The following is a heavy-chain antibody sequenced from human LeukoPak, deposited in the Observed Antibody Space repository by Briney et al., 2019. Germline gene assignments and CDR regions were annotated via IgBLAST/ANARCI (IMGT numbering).Heavy chain of an antibody. CDR2: IYYSGST. V-gene: IGHV4-59*01. CDR3: ARTTEGGYTYGYFYYYYMDV. CDR1: GGSISSYY. Sequence: KPSETLSLTCTVPGGSISSYYWSWIRQPPGKGLEWIGYIYYSGSTNYNPSLKSRVTISVDTSKNQFSLKLTSVAAADTAVYYCARTTEGGYTYGYFYYYYMDVWGKGTTVTISS. J-gene: IGHJ6*03. D-gene: IGHD5-18*01.